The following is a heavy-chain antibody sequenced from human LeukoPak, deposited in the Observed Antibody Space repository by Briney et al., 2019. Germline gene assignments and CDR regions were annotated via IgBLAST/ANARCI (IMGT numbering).Heavy chain of an antibody. J-gene: IGHJ3*02. V-gene: IGHV1-69*02. CDR1: GGTFSSYT. CDR2: IIPILGIA. CDR3: ARSMDSRLVVVVPAAMVAFDI. Sequence: PAASVKVSCKASGGTFSSYTISWVRQAPGQGLEWMGRIIPILGIANYAQKFQGRVTITADKSTNTAYMELSSLRSEDTAVYYCARSMDSRLVVVVPAAMVAFDIWGQGTMVTVSS. D-gene: IGHD2-2*01.